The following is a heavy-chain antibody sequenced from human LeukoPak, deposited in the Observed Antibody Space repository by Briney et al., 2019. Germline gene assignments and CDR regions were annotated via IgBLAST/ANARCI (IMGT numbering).Heavy chain of an antibody. J-gene: IGHJ4*02. CDR1: GGTFSSYA. V-gene: IGHV1-69*04. Sequence: ASVKVSCKASGGTFSSYAISWVRQAPGQGLEWMGRIIPILGIANYAQKFQGRVTMTTDTSTSTAYMELRSLRSDDTAVYYCARDLDDYGDYWGQGTLVTVSS. CDR2: IIPILGIA. CDR3: ARDLDDYGDY. D-gene: IGHD5-24*01.